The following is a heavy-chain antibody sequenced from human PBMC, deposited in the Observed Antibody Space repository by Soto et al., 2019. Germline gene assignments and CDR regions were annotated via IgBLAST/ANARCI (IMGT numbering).Heavy chain of an antibody. V-gene: IGHV4-39*01. J-gene: IGHJ4*02. Sequence: SETLSLTCTVSGGSISSSSYYWGWIRQPPGKGLEWIGSIYYSGSTYYNPSLKSRVTISVDTSKNQFSLKLSSVTAADTAVYYCARNIVVVPAAISNFDYWGQGTLVTVSS. D-gene: IGHD2-2*01. CDR3: ARNIVVVPAAISNFDY. CDR1: GGSISSSSYY. CDR2: IYYSGST.